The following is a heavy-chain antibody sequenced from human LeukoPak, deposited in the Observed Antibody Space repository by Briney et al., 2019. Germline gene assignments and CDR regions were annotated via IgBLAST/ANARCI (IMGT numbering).Heavy chain of an antibody. CDR1: GFTFSSYA. Sequence: GGSLRLSCAASGFTFSSYAMSWVRQAPGKGLEWVSAISGSGCSTYYADSVKGRFTISRDNSKNTLYLQMNSLRAEDAAVYYCAKAVWGSYLFDYWGQGTLVTVSS. J-gene: IGHJ4*02. CDR2: ISGSGCST. CDR3: AKAVWGSYLFDY. V-gene: IGHV3-23*01. D-gene: IGHD3-16*02.